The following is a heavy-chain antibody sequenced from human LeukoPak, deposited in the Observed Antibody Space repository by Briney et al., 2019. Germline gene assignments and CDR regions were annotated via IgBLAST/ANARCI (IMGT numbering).Heavy chain of an antibody. CDR2: ISGSGDTT. Sequence: GGSLRLSCAASGFTFSSSAMSWVRQVPGKGLEWVSVISGSGDTTYYADSVKGRFTISRDNSKNTLYLQMNSLRAEDTAVYFCARSRDGYKRFDSWGQGTLVTVSS. CDR3: ARSRDGYKRFDS. CDR1: GFTFSSSA. J-gene: IGHJ4*02. D-gene: IGHD5-24*01. V-gene: IGHV3-23*01.